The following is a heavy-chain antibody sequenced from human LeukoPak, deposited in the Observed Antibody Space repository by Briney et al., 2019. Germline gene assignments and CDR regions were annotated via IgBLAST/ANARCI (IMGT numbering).Heavy chain of an antibody. CDR2: INHSGST. J-gene: IGHJ4*02. D-gene: IGHD2-15*01. V-gene: IGHV4-34*01. CDR3: ARRRGRYCSGGSCYPFDF. Sequence: SETLSLTCAVYGGSFSGYYWSWIRQPPGKGLEWIGEINHSGSTNYNPSLKSRVTISVDTSKNQFSLKLSSVTAADTAVYYCARRRGRYCSGGSCYPFDFWGQGTLVTVSS. CDR1: GGSFSGYY.